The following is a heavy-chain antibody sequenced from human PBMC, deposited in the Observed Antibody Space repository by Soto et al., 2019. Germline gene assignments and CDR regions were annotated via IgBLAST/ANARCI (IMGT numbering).Heavy chain of an antibody. CDR2: ISTYNGNT. Sequence: QVQLVQSGAEVKKPGASVKVSCKTSGYTFTMYGISWVRQAPEQGLEWMGWISTYNGNTNSAQKFQGRVTMTTDTSTSTADMELRSLRSDDTAVYYCARSPYTNSWYYFDYWCQGTLVTVSS. CDR3: ARSPYTNSWYYFDY. CDR1: GYTFTMYG. D-gene: IGHD6-13*01. J-gene: IGHJ4*02. V-gene: IGHV1-18*01.